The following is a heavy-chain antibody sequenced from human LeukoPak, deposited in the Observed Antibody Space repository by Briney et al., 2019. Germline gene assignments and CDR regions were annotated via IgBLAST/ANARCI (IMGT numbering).Heavy chain of an antibody. J-gene: IGHJ4*02. D-gene: IGHD5/OR15-5a*01. Sequence: GGSLRLSCAASGFTFSSYAMSWVRQAPGKGLEWVSYISSGSNAIYYADSVKGRFTISRDNAKNSLYLQMNSLRAEDTAMYYCSTALTPDDYWGQGTLVTVSS. CDR3: STALTPDDY. CDR2: ISSGSNAI. V-gene: IGHV3-48*04. CDR1: GFTFSSYA.